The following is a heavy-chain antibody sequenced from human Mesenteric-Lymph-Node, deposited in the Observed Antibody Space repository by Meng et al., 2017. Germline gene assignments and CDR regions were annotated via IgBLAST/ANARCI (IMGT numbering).Heavy chain of an antibody. J-gene: IGHJ5*02. CDR2: ISAYNGNT. D-gene: IGHD2-15*01. Sequence: ASVKVSCKASGYTFTSYGISWVRQAPGQGLEWMGWISAYNGNTNYAQKLQGRVTMTTDTSTSKAYMELRSLRSDDTAVYYCAREMGYCSGGSCYSGVWFDPWGQGTLVTVSS. V-gene: IGHV1-18*01. CDR1: GYTFTSYG. CDR3: AREMGYCSGGSCYSGVWFDP.